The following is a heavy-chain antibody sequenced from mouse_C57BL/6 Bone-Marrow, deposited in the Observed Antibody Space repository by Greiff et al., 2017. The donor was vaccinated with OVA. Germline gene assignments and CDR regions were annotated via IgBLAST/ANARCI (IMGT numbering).Heavy chain of an antibody. V-gene: IGHV1-81*01. CDR3: ARSGSNYGGCY. Sequence: VQLQQSGAELARPGASVKLSCKASGYTFTSYGISWVKQRPGQGLEWIGELYPRSGNTYYNEKFKGKATLTADKSSSTAYMELRSLTSEDAAVYFCARSGSNYGGCYWGQGTTLTVSS. CDR1: GYTFTSYG. D-gene: IGHD2-5*01. CDR2: LYPRSGNT. J-gene: IGHJ2*01.